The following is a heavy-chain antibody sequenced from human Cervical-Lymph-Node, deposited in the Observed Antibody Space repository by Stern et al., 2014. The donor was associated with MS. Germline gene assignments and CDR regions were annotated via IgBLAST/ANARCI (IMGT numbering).Heavy chain of an antibody. J-gene: IGHJ4*02. CDR1: RFSFRSYA. CDR2: ISHDGSNT. CDR3: ARGWGSAAAGFFGDH. V-gene: IGHV3-30*04. Sequence: QVQLVESGGGVVQPGRSLRLSCLASRFSFRSYAMHWVRQAPGKGLEGVAVISHDGSNTYYADSVKGRFTISRDNSKSTLFLQLNSLRAEDTAVYYSARGWGSAAAGFFGDHWGQGTLVTVSS. D-gene: IGHD6-13*01.